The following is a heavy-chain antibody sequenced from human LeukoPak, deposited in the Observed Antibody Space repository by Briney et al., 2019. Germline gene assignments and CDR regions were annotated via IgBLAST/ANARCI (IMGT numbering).Heavy chain of an antibody. CDR1: GFIFSDYE. J-gene: IGHJ4*02. CDR2: IKQDGSEK. CDR3: ARHSGSYDF. V-gene: IGHV3-7*01. Sequence: GGSLSLSCAASGFIFSDYELNWVRQAPGKGLEWVANIKQDGSEKYYVDSVKGRFTISRDNTKNSLYLQMNSLRTEDTAVYYCARHSGSYDFWGQGTLVTVSS. D-gene: IGHD1-26*01.